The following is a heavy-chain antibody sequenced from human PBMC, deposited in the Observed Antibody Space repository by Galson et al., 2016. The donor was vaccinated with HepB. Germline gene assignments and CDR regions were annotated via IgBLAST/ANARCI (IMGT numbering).Heavy chain of an antibody. J-gene: IGHJ4*02. CDR3: ARGMGGDASTVDY. Sequence: SVKVSCKASGYTFTSHDMHWVRQAPGQRLEWMGWINAGKGKTKYLQQLQGRVTITSDTSASTAYMELSSLRSEDTAIYYCARGMGGDASTVDYWGQGTLVTVSS. V-gene: IGHV1-3*01. CDR2: INAGKGKT. CDR1: GYTFTSHD. D-gene: IGHD2-21*01.